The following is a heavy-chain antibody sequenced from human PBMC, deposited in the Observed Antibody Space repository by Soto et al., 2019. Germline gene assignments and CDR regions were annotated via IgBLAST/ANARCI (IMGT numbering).Heavy chain of an antibody. D-gene: IGHD2-2*01. CDR1: GGSIGSGGYW. CDR2: VSYTGNT. J-gene: IGHJ4*02. CDR3: ARGTLV. V-gene: IGHV4-31*03. Sequence: QVQLQESGPGLMQPSQTLSLTCTVSGGSIGSGGYWWSWIRQHPGRGLEWIGFVSYTGNTQYNPSLKGRVNISVDTSTKQFSLKLSSVTAADTAVYYCARGTLVWGQGTLVTVSS.